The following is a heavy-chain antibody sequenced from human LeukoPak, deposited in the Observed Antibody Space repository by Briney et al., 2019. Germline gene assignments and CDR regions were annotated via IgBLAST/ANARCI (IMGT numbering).Heavy chain of an antibody. J-gene: IGHJ5*02. CDR2: MSNSGSTI. Sequence: GGSLRLSCAASGFSFSDYYMSWIRQAPGKGLEWVSYMSNSGSTIYYADSVKGRFTISRDNAKNSLYLQMNSLRAEDTAVYYCARYYSSSWVNWFDPWGQGTLVTVSS. D-gene: IGHD6-13*01. V-gene: IGHV3-11*04. CDR3: ARYYSSSWVNWFDP. CDR1: GFSFSDYY.